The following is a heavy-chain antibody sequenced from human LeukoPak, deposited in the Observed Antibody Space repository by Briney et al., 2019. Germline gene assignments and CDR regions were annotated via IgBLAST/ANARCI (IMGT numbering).Heavy chain of an antibody. CDR1: GDSISTYY. J-gene: IGHJ4*02. V-gene: IGHV4-59*01. Sequence: PSETLSLTCTVSGDSISTYYWSWLRQPPGKGLEWIGYIYHSGSTKYNPSLKSRVTISVDTSQNQFSLKLSSVTAADTAVYFCARDGYSGSDALWGQGTLVTVSS. D-gene: IGHD5-12*01. CDR3: ARDGYSGSDAL. CDR2: IYHSGST.